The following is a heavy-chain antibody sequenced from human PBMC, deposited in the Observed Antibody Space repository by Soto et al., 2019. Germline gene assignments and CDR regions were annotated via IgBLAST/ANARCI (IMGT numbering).Heavy chain of an antibody. V-gene: IGHV1-69*12. Sequence: QVQLVQSGAEVKKPGSSVKVSCKASGGTFSSYAIDWVRQAPGQGLEWMGGIIPIFGTADYAQKFQGRVTITADETTSTAYMDLSSMRSEDTAVYYCARGQSGGGWGYCFGYWGQGTLVTGSS. J-gene: IGHJ4*02. D-gene: IGHD3-16*01. CDR1: GGTFSSYA. CDR2: IIPIFGTA. CDR3: ARGQSGGGWGYCFGY.